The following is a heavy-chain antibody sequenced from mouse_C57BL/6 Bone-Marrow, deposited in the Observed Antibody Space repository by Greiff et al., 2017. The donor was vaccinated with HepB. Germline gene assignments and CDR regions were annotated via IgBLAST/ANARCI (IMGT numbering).Heavy chain of an antibody. V-gene: IGHV1-74*01. CDR3: ARYYYGSSYWGYFDV. Sequence: VQLQQPGAELVKPGASVKVSCKASGYTFTSYWMHWVKQRPGQGLEWIGRIHPSDSDTNYNQKFKGKATLTVDQSSSTAYMQLNSLTSEDSAVYYCARYYYGSSYWGYFDVWGTGTTVTVSS. J-gene: IGHJ1*03. CDR2: IHPSDSDT. CDR1: GYTFTSYW. D-gene: IGHD1-1*01.